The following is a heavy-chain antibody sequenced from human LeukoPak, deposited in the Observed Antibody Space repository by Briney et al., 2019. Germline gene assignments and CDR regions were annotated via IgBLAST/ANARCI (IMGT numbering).Heavy chain of an antibody. CDR2: VSGSGTITT. Sequence: GGSLRLSCAASGFTFANYAMSWVRQAPGKGLEWVSGVSGSGTITTYYADSVKGRFTISRDNSKNTLYLQMNSLRAEDTAVYYCARAYFDWTNWFDPWGQGTLVTVSS. CDR3: ARAYFDWTNWFDP. V-gene: IGHV3-23*01. J-gene: IGHJ5*02. D-gene: IGHD3-9*01. CDR1: GFTFANYA.